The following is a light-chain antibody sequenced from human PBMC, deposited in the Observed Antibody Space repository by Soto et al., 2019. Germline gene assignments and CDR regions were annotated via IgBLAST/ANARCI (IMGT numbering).Light chain of an antibody. CDR3: QTWGTGPVV. CDR1: SGHSNYA. CDR2: LNSDGSH. V-gene: IGLV4-69*01. J-gene: IGLJ2*01. Sequence: QLVLTQSPSASASLGASVKLICTLSSGHSNYAIAWHQQQPEKGPRYLMKLNSDGSHSKGDGIPDRFSGSSSGTERYLTISSLQSEDEADYYCQTWGTGPVVFGGGTKVTVL.